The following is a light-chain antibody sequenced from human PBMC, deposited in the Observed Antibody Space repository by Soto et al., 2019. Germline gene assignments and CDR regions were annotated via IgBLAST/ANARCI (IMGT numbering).Light chain of an antibody. Sequence: QSALTPPPSASGSPGQSVAISCTGTSSDVGGYNYVSWYQQHPGKAPKLMIYEVNKRPSGVPDRFSGSKSGSTASLTVSGLQAEDEDDYYCSSYAGSSNVFGTGTKLTVL. J-gene: IGLJ1*01. V-gene: IGLV2-8*01. CDR2: EVN. CDR3: SSYAGSSNV. CDR1: SSDVGGYNY.